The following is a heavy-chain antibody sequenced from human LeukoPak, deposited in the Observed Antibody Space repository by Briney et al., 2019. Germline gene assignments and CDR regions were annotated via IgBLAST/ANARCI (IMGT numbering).Heavy chain of an antibody. D-gene: IGHD1-26*01. CDR2: IYYSGST. Sequence: PSETLSLTCTVSGGSISSGGYYWSWIRQHPGKGLEWIGYIYYSGSTYYNPSLKSRVTISVDTSKNQFSLKLSSVTAADTAVYYCARDGWELLGWFDPWGQGTLVTVSS. J-gene: IGHJ5*02. CDR3: ARDGWELLGWFDP. V-gene: IGHV4-31*03. CDR1: GGSISSGGYY.